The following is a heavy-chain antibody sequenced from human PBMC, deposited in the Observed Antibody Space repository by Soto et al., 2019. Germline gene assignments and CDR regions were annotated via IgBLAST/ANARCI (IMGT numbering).Heavy chain of an antibody. D-gene: IGHD6-13*01. CDR1: GYTFTSYA. CDR3: ARALVNTYPAY. CDR2: INAGNGNT. J-gene: IGHJ4*02. Sequence: QVQLVQSGAKVKKPGASVKVSCKASGYTFTSYAIHWVRQAPGQRLECMGWINAGNGNTKYSQKFKGRVTITRDTPASTAYMELSTLTPEDSAVYYFARALVNTYPAYWGQGALFAVS. V-gene: IGHV1-3*01.